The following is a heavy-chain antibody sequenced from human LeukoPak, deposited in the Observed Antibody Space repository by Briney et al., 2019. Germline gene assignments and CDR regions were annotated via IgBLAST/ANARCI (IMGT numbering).Heavy chain of an antibody. CDR1: GYTFTSYG. V-gene: IGHV1-18*04. D-gene: IGHD3-10*01. J-gene: IGHJ4*02. CDR2: ISAYNGNT. CDR3: ARDLTMVRGVIRYYFDY. Sequence: ASVKVSCKASGYTFTSYGISWVRQAPGQGLEWMGWISAYNGNTNYAQKLQGRVTMTTDTSTSTAYMELRSLRSDDTVVYYCARDLTMVRGVIRYYFDYWGQGTLVTVSS.